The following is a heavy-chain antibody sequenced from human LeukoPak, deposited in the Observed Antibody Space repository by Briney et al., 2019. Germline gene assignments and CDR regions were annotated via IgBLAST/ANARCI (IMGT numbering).Heavy chain of an antibody. J-gene: IGHJ6*03. CDR3: TRDEDYSSGWLHYYYMDV. V-gene: IGHV3-49*04. Sequence: GGSLRLSCAASGFTFSGYAMNWVRQAPGKGLEWVGFIRSKAYGGTTGYAASVKGRFTISRDDSKSIAYLQMNSLKTEDTAVYYCTRDEDYSSGWLHYYYMDVWGKGTTVTVSS. CDR1: GFTFSGYA. CDR2: IRSKAYGGTT. D-gene: IGHD6-19*01.